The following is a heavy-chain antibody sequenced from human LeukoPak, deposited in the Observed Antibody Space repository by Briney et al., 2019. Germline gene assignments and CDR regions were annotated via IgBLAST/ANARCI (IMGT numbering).Heavy chain of an antibody. CDR3: ARNSVAMDV. V-gene: IGHV6-1*01. CDR1: GDSVPNNVIP. CDR2: TAYRSTWST. Sequence: SQTLSLTCAIYGDSVPNNVIPWNWNRCRPSRGLEWLGRTAYRSTWSTDYALSVRGRISINSDTSKNQISLQLNSVTPEDTAVYYCARNSVAMDVWGQGTTVTVSS. J-gene: IGHJ6*02. D-gene: IGHD4-23*01.